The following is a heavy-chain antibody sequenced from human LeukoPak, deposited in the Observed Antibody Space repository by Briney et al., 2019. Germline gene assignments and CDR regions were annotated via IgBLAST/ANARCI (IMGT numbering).Heavy chain of an antibody. V-gene: IGHV4-39*01. CDR2: IYYSGST. Sequence: SETLSLTCTVSGGSISSSRVYWGWIREPPGKGLEWIGSIYYSGSTYYNPSLKSRVTISVDTSKYQFSLKLSSVTAADTAVYYCARHVEIAVAGPIDYWGQGTLVTVSS. CDR3: ARHVEIAVAGPIDY. J-gene: IGHJ4*02. D-gene: IGHD6-19*01. CDR1: GGSISSSRVY.